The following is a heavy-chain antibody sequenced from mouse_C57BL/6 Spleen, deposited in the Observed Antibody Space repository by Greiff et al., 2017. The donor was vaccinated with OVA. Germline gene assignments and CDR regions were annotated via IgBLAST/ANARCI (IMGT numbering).Heavy chain of an antibody. CDR1: GYAFTNYL. CDR3: ARSPLDSSGLPFDY. CDR2: INPGSGGT. V-gene: IGHV1-54*01. J-gene: IGHJ2*01. D-gene: IGHD3-2*02. Sequence: QVQLKESGAELVRPGTSVKVSCKASGYAFTNYLIEWVKQRPGQGLEWIGVINPGSGGTNYNEKFKGKATLTADKSSSTAYMQLSSLTSEDSAVYFGARSPLDSSGLPFDYWGQGTTLTVSS.